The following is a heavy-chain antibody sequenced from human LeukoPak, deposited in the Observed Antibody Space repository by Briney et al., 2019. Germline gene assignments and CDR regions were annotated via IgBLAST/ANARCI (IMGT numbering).Heavy chain of an antibody. D-gene: IGHD3-22*01. J-gene: IGHJ3*02. CDR1: GFMFSNHS. CDR3: ARPRRTYYYDSRRSVPTADAFDI. V-gene: IGHV3-48*01. CDR2: ISGISSTI. Sequence: GGSLRLSCAASGFMFSNHSINWVRQAPGKGLEWVSYISGISSTIYYADSVEGRFTVSRDNAKNSVHLQMNSLRAEDTAVYYCARPRRTYYYDSRRSVPTADAFDIWGQGTMVTVSS.